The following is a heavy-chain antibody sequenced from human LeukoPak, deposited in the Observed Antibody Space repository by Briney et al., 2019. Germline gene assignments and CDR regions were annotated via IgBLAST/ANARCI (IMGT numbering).Heavy chain of an antibody. CDR1: GGSISSNTYS. J-gene: IGHJ4*02. CDR3: ARRDCSSTSCYFDH. Sequence: SETLSLTCTVSGGSISSNTYSWGWIRQPPGKGLEWIGSIYYGGSAYYNPSLKSRVTISVDTSKNQFSLKLSSVTAADTAVYYCARRDCSSTSCYFDHWGQGTLVTVSS. V-gene: IGHV4-39*01. CDR2: IYYGGSA. D-gene: IGHD2-2*01.